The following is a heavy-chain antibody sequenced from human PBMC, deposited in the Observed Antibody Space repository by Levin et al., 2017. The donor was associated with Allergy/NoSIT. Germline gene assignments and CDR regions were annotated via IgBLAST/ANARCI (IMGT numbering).Heavy chain of an antibody. CDR2: ISHDGTFA. D-gene: IGHD4/OR15-4a*01. CDR1: GFTFSNYG. Sequence: PGGSLRLSCAASGFTFSNYGMHWVRQAPGKGLEWVAVISHDGTFAYYADSVRGRFTLSRDNSKNTLSLQMNSLRPEDTAVYDCAKDSRDYGGAYYFDYWGQGTLVTVSA. J-gene: IGHJ4*02. CDR3: AKDSRDYGGAYYFDY. V-gene: IGHV3-30*18.